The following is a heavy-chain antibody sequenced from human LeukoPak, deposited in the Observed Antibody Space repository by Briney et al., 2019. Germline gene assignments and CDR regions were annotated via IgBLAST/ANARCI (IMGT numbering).Heavy chain of an antibody. CDR2: SRIKADNYVT. CDR1: GFTLSDHY. V-gene: IGHV3-72*01. J-gene: IGHJ3*01. D-gene: IGHD5-18*01. CDR3: ARGYLSFDL. Sequence: PGGSLRLSCVVSGFTLSDHYMDWVRQAPGKGLDWVARSRIKADNYVTQYAASVKGRFTISRDESKNSLHLQMESLKTEDTAVYYCARGYLSFDLWGQGTMVTVSS.